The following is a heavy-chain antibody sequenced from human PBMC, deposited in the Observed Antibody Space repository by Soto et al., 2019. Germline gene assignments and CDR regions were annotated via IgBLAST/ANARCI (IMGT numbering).Heavy chain of an antibody. CDR1: GGTFSRHG. V-gene: IGHV1-69*13. CDR3: ARELTRGGSWFDP. D-gene: IGHD2-15*01. Sequence: SVKVSCKDSGGTFSRHGIAWVRQAPGQGLEWMGQIIPIFGTANYAQKFQGRVTITADESTSTASMELSSLRSEDAAVYYCARELTRGGSWFDPWGQGTLVTVSS. CDR2: IIPIFGTA. J-gene: IGHJ5*02.